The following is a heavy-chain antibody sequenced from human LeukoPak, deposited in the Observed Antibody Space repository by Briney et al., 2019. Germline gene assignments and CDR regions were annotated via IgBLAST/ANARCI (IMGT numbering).Heavy chain of an antibody. Sequence: GESLKISCKGSGYSFTSYWIGWVRQMPGKGLEWMGIIYPGDSDTRYSPSFQGQVTISADKSISTAYLQWSSLKASDTAMYYCARGGYCSSTSCSRGAFDIWGQGTMVTVSS. J-gene: IGHJ3*02. V-gene: IGHV5-51*01. CDR3: ARGGYCSSTSCSRGAFDI. CDR2: IYPGDSDT. CDR1: GYSFTSYW. D-gene: IGHD2-2*01.